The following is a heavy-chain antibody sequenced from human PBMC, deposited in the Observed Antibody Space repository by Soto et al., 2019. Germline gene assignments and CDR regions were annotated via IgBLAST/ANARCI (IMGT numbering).Heavy chain of an antibody. J-gene: IGHJ4*02. CDR2: ISYDGTNK. CDR3: AKQFGTGWYYFDH. CDR1: GFTFSTYG. V-gene: IGHV3-30*18. D-gene: IGHD6-19*01. Sequence: QVKLVQSGGGEVQPGRSLRLSCAASGFTFSTYGMHWVRQAPVKGLEWVALISYDGTNKYYGDSVKGRFTISRDNSKNTVYLQMNSLRAEDTAVYYCAKQFGTGWYYFDHWGQGTLVTVSS.